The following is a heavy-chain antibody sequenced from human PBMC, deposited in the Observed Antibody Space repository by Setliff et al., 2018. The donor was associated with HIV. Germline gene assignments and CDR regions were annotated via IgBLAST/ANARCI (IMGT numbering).Heavy chain of an antibody. CDR2: ISAYNGNT. J-gene: IGHJ3*02. V-gene: IGHV1-18*01. CDR3: ARDRSSWGTDAFDI. CDR1: GYTFTSYG. D-gene: IGHD6-13*01. Sequence: ASVKVSCKASGYTFTSYGISWVRQAPGQGLEWMGWISAYNGNTNYAQKLQGRVTMTTDASTSTAYMELRSLRSDDTAVYYCARDRSSWGTDAFDIWGQGTMVTVS.